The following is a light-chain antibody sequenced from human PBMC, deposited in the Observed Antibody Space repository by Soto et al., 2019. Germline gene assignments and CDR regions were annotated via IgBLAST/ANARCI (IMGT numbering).Light chain of an antibody. V-gene: IGKV3-11*01. CDR3: QQRST. CDR2: HAS. Sequence: EIVLTQSPATLSLSPWDRATLSCRASQSVSNYLAWYQQKPGQPPRLLIYHASNRATGIPARFSGSGSGTDFTLTISSLEPEDFAVYYCQQRSTFGQGTRLEIK. J-gene: IGKJ5*01. CDR1: QSVSNY.